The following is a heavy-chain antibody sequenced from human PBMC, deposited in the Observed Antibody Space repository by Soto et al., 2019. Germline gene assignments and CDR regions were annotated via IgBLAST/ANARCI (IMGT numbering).Heavy chain of an antibody. CDR3: ARSDGWYALHS. Sequence: QVQLQESGPGLVKPSGTLSLTCAVSGASISTNNWWSWVRQPPGKGLEWIGEIYQSGSTSYNPSLNSRVTISVHKSKKQFSLKLSSVTAADTAVYYCARSDGWYALHSWGQGTLVTVSS. J-gene: IGHJ4*02. CDR1: GASISTNNW. D-gene: IGHD6-19*01. CDR2: IYQSGST. V-gene: IGHV4-4*02.